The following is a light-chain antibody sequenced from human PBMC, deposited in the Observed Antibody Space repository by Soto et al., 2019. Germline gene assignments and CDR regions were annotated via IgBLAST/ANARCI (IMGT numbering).Light chain of an antibody. CDR3: MQGTHGPLT. Sequence: DVVMTQSPLSLPVTLGQPASISCRSSQSLVHSDGNTYLNWFQQRPGQTPRRLINTVSNRDSGVTERYGGCGPGIVFTLKINGVEAEDVGVYYCMQGTHGPLTFGKGTKGEIK. J-gene: IGKJ1*01. CDR1: QSLVHSDGNTY. CDR2: TVS. V-gene: IGKV2-30*02.